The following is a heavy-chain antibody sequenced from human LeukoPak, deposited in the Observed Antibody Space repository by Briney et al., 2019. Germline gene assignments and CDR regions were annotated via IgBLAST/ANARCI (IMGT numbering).Heavy chain of an antibody. CDR2: IKQDGSEK. Sequence: GGSLRLSCAASGFTFSSYWMSWVRQAPGRGLEWVANIKQDGSEKYYVNSVKGRFTISRDSAKNSLYLQMNSLRAEDTAVYYCARGSSGSYYVVYWGQGTLVTVSS. D-gene: IGHD1-26*01. CDR3: ARGSSGSYYVVY. J-gene: IGHJ4*02. V-gene: IGHV3-7*01. CDR1: GFTFSSYW.